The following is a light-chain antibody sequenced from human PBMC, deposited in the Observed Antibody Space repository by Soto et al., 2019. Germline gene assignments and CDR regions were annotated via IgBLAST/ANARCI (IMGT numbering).Light chain of an antibody. CDR1: SSNIGNNN. Sequence: QSVLTQPPSASGTPGQRVTISCSGSSSNIGNNNVYWYQQLPGAAPKRLVDSNDQRPSGVPDRISGSKSGTSASLAISGLRPEDEADYYCAAWDDSLNGYVFGTGTKVTVL. J-gene: IGLJ1*01. CDR2: SND. V-gene: IGLV1-47*02. CDR3: AAWDDSLNGYV.